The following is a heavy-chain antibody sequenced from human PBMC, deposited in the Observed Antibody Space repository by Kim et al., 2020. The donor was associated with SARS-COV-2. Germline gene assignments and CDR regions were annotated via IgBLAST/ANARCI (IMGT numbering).Heavy chain of an antibody. Sequence: GGSLRLSCAASGFTFDDYAMHWVRQAPGKGLEWVSGISWNSGSIGYADSVKGRFTISRDNAKNSLYLQMNSLRAEDTALYYCASPHGYHWGQGTLVTVSS. CDR2: ISWNSGSI. V-gene: IGHV3-9*01. CDR3: ASPHGYH. J-gene: IGHJ5*02. CDR1: GFTFDDYA. D-gene: IGHD2-2*03.